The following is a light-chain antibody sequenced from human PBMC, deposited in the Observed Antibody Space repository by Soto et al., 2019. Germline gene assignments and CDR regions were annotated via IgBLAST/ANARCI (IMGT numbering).Light chain of an antibody. CDR3: SSYAGSNVV. CDR1: SSDVGGYNY. CDR2: EVS. V-gene: IGLV2-8*01. Sequence: QSALTQPPSASGSPGQSVTISCTGTSSDVGGYNYVSWYQQHPRKAPKLMIYEVSKRPSGVPDRFSGSKSGNTASLTVSGLQAEDEADYYCSSYAGSNVVFGGGTQLTGL. J-gene: IGLJ2*01.